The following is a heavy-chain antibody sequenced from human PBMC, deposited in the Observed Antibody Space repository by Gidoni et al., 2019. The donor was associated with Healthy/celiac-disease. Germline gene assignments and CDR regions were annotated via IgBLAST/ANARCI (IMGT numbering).Heavy chain of an antibody. V-gene: IGHV4-61*02. Sequence: QVQLQESGPGLVKPSQTLSLTCTVSGGSISSGRYYWSWIRQPAGKGLEWIGRIYTSGSTNYNPSLKSRVTISVDTSKNQFSLKLSSVTAADTAVYYCARDWRYCSSTSCYRLGHYYYGMDVWGQGTTVTVSS. CDR3: ARDWRYCSSTSCYRLGHYYYGMDV. CDR1: GGSISSGRYY. CDR2: IYTSGST. J-gene: IGHJ6*02. D-gene: IGHD2-2*01.